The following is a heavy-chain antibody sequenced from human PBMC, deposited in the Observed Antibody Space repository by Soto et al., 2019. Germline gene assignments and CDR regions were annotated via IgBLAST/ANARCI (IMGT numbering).Heavy chain of an antibody. CDR3: ARDLSAGVTGH. V-gene: IGHV1-18*01. D-gene: IGHD3-10*01. CDR2: ISGYNGNT. CDR1: GYTFTSYR. Sequence: QVQLVQSGAEVKKPGASVKVSCKTSGYTFTSYRITWVRQAPGQGLEWMGWISGYNGNTNYAQKFQGRVTMTTDTSTRTRYMELRSLRSDDTAVYYCARDLSAGVTGHWGQGTLVTVSS. J-gene: IGHJ4*02.